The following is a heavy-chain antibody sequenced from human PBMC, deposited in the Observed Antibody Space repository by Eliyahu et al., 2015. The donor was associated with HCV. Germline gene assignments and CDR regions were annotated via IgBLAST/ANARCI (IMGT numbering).Heavy chain of an antibody. V-gene: IGHV3-48*02. CDR2: ITSSSSSSSTI. J-gene: IGHJ4*02. CDR3: ARGQWLAVLDY. CDR1: GFTFXSYS. Sequence: EVQLVESGGGLVQPGGSLXLSCVASGFTFXSYSMNXVRQAPGKGLEWVSCITSSSSSSSTIYYADSVKGRFTISRDNAKNSLYLQMNSLRDDDTAVYYCARGQWLAVLDYWGRGTLVTVSS. D-gene: IGHD6-19*01.